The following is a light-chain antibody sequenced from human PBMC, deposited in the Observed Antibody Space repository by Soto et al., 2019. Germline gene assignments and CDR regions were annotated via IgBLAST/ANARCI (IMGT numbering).Light chain of an antibody. CDR2: EVS. CDR3: CSYADSSTWVI. J-gene: IGLJ2*01. Sequence: QSARTQPATVSGSPGQSITISCTGTSSDVGSYNLVSWYQQHPGKAPKLMIYEVSKRPSGVSNRFSGSKSGNTASLTISGLQAEDEADYYCCSYADSSTWVIFGGGTQLTVL. CDR1: SSDVGSYNL. V-gene: IGLV2-23*02.